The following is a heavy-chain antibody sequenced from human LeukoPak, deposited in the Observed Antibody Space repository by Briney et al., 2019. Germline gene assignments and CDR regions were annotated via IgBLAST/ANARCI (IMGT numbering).Heavy chain of an antibody. CDR3: ARALGAVAGFWDH. V-gene: IGHV4-59*01. J-gene: IGHJ4*02. D-gene: IGHD6-19*01. CDR1: DDSIRTYY. Sequence: SETLSLTCTVSDDSIRTYYWSWVRQPPGKELEWIGYIGNGGNTNYNPSLKSRVTISIDTSKDQISLKLRSVTPADTAVYYCARALGAVAGFWDHWGQGTLVAVSS. CDR2: IGNGGNT.